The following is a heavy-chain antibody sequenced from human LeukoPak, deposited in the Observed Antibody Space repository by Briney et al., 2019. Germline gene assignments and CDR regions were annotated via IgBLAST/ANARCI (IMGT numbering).Heavy chain of an antibody. CDR2: INPNSGGT. CDR3: AIGSGFDY. CDR1: GYNFTGYY. V-gene: IGHV1-2*02. J-gene: IGHJ4*02. D-gene: IGHD2-15*01. Sequence: GASVKVSCQACGYNFTGYYLHWVRQAPGQGLDWMGWINPNSGGTKYAQKFQDRVTMTRDTSISTAYMELSRLRSDDTAVFYCAIGSGFDYWGQGALVTVSS.